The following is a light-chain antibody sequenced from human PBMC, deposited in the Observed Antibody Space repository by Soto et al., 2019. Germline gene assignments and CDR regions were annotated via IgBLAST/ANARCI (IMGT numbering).Light chain of an antibody. Sequence: ETVMTQSPATLSVSPGERATLSCRASQSISSDLAWYQQKPGQAPRLLIYGASTTATGIPGRFSGSGSGIEFTLNISSLQSEDFAVDYCQQYNNWTRTFGQGTKLEIK. CDR2: GAS. J-gene: IGKJ2*01. V-gene: IGKV3-15*01. CDR1: QSISSD. CDR3: QQYNNWTRT.